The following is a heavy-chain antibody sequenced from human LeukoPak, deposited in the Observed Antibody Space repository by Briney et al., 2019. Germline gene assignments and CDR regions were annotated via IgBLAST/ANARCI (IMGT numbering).Heavy chain of an antibody. V-gene: IGHV5-51*01. Sequence: KPGESLKISCKGSGYSFTSYWIGSVRQMPGKGLEWMGIIYPGDSHTRYSPSFQGQVTISADKSISTAYLQWSSLKASDTAVYYCATSPVPAANNREVDYWGQGTLVTVSS. CDR2: IYPGDSHT. J-gene: IGHJ4*02. CDR1: GYSFTSYW. CDR3: ATSPVPAANNREVDY. D-gene: IGHD2-2*01.